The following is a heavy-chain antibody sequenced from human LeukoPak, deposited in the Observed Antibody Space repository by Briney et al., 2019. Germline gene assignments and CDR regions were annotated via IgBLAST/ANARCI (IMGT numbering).Heavy chain of an antibody. CDR2: IIPIFGIA. Sequence: SVTVSCKASGGTFSGYAISWVRQAPGQGLEWMGRIIPIFGIANYAQKFQGRVTITADKSTSTAYMELSSLRSGDTAVYYCARDPEYGSGSFEVDYWGQGTLVTVSS. J-gene: IGHJ4*02. D-gene: IGHD3-10*01. V-gene: IGHV1-69*04. CDR3: ARDPEYGSGSFEVDY. CDR1: GGTFSGYA.